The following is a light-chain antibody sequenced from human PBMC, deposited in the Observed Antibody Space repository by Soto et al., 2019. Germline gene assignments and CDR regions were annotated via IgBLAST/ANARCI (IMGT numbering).Light chain of an antibody. CDR1: QSVSSSY. CDR2: GAS. J-gene: IGKJ5*01. Sequence: EIVLTQSPGTLSLSPGERATLSCRASQSVSSSYLAWYQQKPGQAPRLLIYGASTRATGIPARFSGSGSGTDFSLTISRLEPEDFAVYYCQQYGSSPITFGQGTRREIK. CDR3: QQYGSSPIT. V-gene: IGKV3-20*01.